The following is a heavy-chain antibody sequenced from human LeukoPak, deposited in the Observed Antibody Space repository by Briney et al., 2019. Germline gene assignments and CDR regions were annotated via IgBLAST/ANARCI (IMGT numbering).Heavy chain of an antibody. CDR1: GGSISSSSYY. V-gene: IGHV4-39*01. CDR3: VVVVVPGWFDP. CDR2: IYYSGST. D-gene: IGHD2-15*01. J-gene: IGHJ5*02. Sequence: ASETLSLTCTVSGGSISSSSYYWGWIRQPPGKGLEWIGSIYYSGSTYYNPSLKSRVTISVDTSKNQFSLKLSSVTAADTAMYFCVVVVVPGWFDPWGQGTLVTVSS.